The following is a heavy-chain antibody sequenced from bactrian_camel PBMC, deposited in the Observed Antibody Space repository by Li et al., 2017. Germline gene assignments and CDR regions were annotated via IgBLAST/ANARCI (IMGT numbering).Heavy chain of an antibody. CDR3: TADSRTSGKCGVSWNWWGNFAF. CDR1: GYTHDRYC. V-gene: IGHV3S55*01. Sequence: HVQLVESGGGSVQAGGSLRLSCSASGYTHDRYCMAWFRQAPGKEREGIAAIDIDGSTTYAESVKGRFTISRDKVKNTLSLQMNSLESDDAATYYCTADSRTSGKCGVSWNWWGNFAFRGQGTQVTVS. CDR2: IDIDGST. J-gene: IGHJ4*01. D-gene: IGHD7*01.